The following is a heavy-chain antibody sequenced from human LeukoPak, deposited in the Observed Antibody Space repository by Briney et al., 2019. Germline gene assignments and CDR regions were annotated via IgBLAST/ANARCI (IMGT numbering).Heavy chain of an antibody. V-gene: IGHV3-9*03. CDR3: AKEGQQLTAFDI. D-gene: IGHD6-13*01. CDR2: ISWNSGSI. J-gene: IGHJ3*02. Sequence: PGGSLRLSCAASGFTFDDYAMHWVRQAPGKGLEWVSGISWNSGSIGYADSVKGRFTISRDNAKNSLYLQMNSLRAEDMALYYCAKEGQQLTAFDIWGQGTMVTVSS. CDR1: GFTFDDYA.